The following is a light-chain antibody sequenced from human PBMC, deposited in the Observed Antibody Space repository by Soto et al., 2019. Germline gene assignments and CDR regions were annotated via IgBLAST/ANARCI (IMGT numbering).Light chain of an antibody. Sequence: QSVLTQPHSASGTPGQRVTISCSGGSSNIGTNAVNWYQQLPGTAPKLLIYNNNQRPSGVPDRFSGSKSGTSASLAISGLQSEDEADYYCAAWDDSLNGYVFGTGTKVTV. V-gene: IGLV1-44*01. CDR2: NNN. CDR1: SSNIGTNA. CDR3: AAWDDSLNGYV. J-gene: IGLJ1*01.